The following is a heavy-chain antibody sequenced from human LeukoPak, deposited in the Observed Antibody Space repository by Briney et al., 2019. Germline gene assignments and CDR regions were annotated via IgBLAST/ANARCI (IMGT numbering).Heavy chain of an antibody. CDR2: INPNGGGT. J-gene: IGHJ4*02. V-gene: IGHV1-2*02. CDR3: AREGGIGQYYFDY. CDR1: GYTFTGYY. D-gene: IGHD2-21*01. Sequence: ASVKVSCKASGYTFTGYYMHWVRQAPGQGLEWMGWINPNGGGTNYAQKFQGRVTMTRDTSISTAYMELSRLRSDDTAVYYCAREGGIGQYYFDYWGQGTLVTVSS.